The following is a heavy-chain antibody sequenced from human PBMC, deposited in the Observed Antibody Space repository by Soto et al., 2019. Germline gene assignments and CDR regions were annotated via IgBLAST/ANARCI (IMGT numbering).Heavy chain of an antibody. CDR3: ARADYGDTKMHSFDD. J-gene: IGHJ4*01. CDR2: ISPYNGNT. D-gene: IGHD4-17*01. Sequence: QVQLVQSGAEVTQPGASVKVSCKTSGYTFTEYGISWFRQAPGQGLEWLGWISPYNGNTNYIQEFQGRVTITTDTSSTTIYMDPRTLKSDDTAIYFCARADYGDTKMHSFDDWGHGTLVTVSS. V-gene: IGHV1-18*01. CDR1: GYTFTEYG.